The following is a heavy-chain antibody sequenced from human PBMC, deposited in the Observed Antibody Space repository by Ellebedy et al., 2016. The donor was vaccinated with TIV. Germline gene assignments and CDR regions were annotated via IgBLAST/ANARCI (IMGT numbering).Heavy chain of an antibody. CDR1: GGSIRNYY. J-gene: IGHJ4*02. CDR2: IYYSGSP. Sequence: MPSETLSLTCTVSGGSIRNYYWNWIRQPTGKGLEWIGEIYYSGSPNYDPSLNSRVTITVDVPKNQFSLKLNSVTAADTAVYYCARGGTVTSGTPVPEYWGQGTLVTVSS. D-gene: IGHD4-17*01. CDR3: ARGGTVTSGTPVPEY. V-gene: IGHV4-59*08.